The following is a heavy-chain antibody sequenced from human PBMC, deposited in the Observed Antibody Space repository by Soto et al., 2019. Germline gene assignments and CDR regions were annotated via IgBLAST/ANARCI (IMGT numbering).Heavy chain of an antibody. CDR3: AKVLKAVGGTYDY. CDR2: ISGSGDYT. CDR1: GFTFSIYA. Sequence: EVQLLESGGGLVQPGGSLRLSCAASGFTFSIYAMSWVRQAPGKGLEWVSAISGSGDYTYYADSVKGRFAISRDNSKNTLYLQMNSLRAEDTAVYYCAKVLKAVGGTYDYWGQGTLVTVS. V-gene: IGHV3-23*01. J-gene: IGHJ4*02. D-gene: IGHD6-19*01.